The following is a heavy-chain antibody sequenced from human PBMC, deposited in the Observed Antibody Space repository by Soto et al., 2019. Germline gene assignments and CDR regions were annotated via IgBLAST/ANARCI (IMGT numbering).Heavy chain of an antibody. D-gene: IGHD4-17*01. CDR3: ARDHDGDPNWFDP. J-gene: IGHJ5*02. CDR2: IYYSGST. Sequence: QVQLQESGPGLVKPSQTLSLTCTVSGGSISSGGYYWSWIRQHPGKGLEWIGYIYYSGSTYYNPSLKSRVTISVDTSKNQFSLKLSSVSAADTAVYYCARDHDGDPNWFDPWGQGTLVTVSS. CDR1: GGSISSGGYY. V-gene: IGHV4-31*03.